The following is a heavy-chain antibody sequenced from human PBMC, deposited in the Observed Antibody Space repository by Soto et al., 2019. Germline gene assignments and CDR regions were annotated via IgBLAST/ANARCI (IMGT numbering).Heavy chain of an antibody. CDR1: GFTFENYA. J-gene: IGHJ4*02. D-gene: IGHD6-6*01. V-gene: IGHV3-23*01. Sequence: GSLRLSCVASGFTFENYAMSWVRQAPGKGLEWVSAISAAANTYYADSVKGRFTISRDNSKNTLSLQMNSLRAEDTAVYYCAKQVRDGTSSPYIFDYWGQGSLVTVSS. CDR3: AKQVRDGTSSPYIFDY. CDR2: ISAAANT.